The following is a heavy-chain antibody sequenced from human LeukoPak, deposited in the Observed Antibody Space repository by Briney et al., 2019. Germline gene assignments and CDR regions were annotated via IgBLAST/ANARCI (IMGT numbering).Heavy chain of an antibody. Sequence: PGGSLRLSCAASGFTLSYYWMTWVRRAPGKGLEWVANIMQDGSEKYYVDSVKGRFTISRDNAKNSLYLQMNSLRAEDTAVYYCARDPYYYDSSGYYGEGFDYWGQGTLVTVSS. D-gene: IGHD3-22*01. CDR2: IMQDGSEK. CDR3: ARDPYYYDSSGYYGEGFDY. CDR1: GFTLSYYW. V-gene: IGHV3-7*01. J-gene: IGHJ4*02.